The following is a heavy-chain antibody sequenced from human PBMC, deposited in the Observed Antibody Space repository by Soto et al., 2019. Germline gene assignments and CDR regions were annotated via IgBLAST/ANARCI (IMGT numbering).Heavy chain of an antibody. CDR1: GGSFSGYY. CDR2: INHSGSS. V-gene: IGHV4-34*01. D-gene: IGHD1-20*01. Sequence: SETLSLTCAVYGGSFSGYYWSWIRQPPGKGLEWIGEINHSGSSNYNPSLKSRVTISVDTSKNQFSLELNSVTAADTAVYFCARGPDNWSFFYDPWGQGTLVTVSS. CDR3: ARGPDNWSFFYDP. J-gene: IGHJ5*02.